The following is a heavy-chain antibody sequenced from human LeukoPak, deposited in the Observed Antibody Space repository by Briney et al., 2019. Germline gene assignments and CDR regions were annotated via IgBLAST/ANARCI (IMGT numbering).Heavy chain of an antibody. CDR2: ISWNGGNT. Sequence: GGSLRLSCAASGFTFDDYTMHWVRLAPGKGLEWVSLISWNGGNTYYADSVKGRFTISRDNSNNSLYLQMNSLRTEDTAFYYCAKGSGWSYFDYWGQGTLVTVSS. V-gene: IGHV3-43*01. CDR1: GFTFDDYT. J-gene: IGHJ4*02. D-gene: IGHD6-19*01. CDR3: AKGSGWSYFDY.